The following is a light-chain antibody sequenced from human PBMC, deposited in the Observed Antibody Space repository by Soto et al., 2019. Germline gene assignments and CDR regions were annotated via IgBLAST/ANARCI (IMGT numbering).Light chain of an antibody. CDR2: EVS. CDR3: SSYAGSNSFFYV. CDR1: SSDVGGYNY. V-gene: IGLV2-8*01. J-gene: IGLJ1*01. Sequence: QSALTQAPSASGSPGQSVTISCTGTSSDVGGYNYVSWYQQHPGKAPKLMIYEVSKRPSGVPDRFSGSKSGNTASLTVSGLQAEDEADYYCSSYAGSNSFFYVFGTGTKVTVL.